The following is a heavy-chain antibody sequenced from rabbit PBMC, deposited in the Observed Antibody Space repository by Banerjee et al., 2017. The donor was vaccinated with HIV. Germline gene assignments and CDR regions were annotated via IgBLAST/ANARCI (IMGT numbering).Heavy chain of an antibody. CDR1: GLDFSSSYW. J-gene: IGHJ4*01. D-gene: IGHD4-2*01. V-gene: IGHV1S45*01. CDR3: ARDPAGREDFNL. CDR2: IDVTSTGST. Sequence: QEQLEESGGGLVKPGASLTLTCTASGLDFSSSYWICWVRQAPGKGLEWIACIDVTSTGSTYYASWAKGRFTISRTSSTTVALQMTSLTAADTATYFCARDPAGREDFNLWGPGTLVTVS.